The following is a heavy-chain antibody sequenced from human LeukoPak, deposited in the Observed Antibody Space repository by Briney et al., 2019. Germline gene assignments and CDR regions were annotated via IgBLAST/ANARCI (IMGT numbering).Heavy chain of an antibody. CDR3: ARDMGRYSGYDYDY. CDR2: IHPNTGAT. D-gene: IGHD5-12*01. CDR1: GYTSTDYY. Sequence: ASVKVSCKTSGYTSTDYYLHWVRQAPGQGLEWVGWIHPNTGATHHAQKFQGRLTMTRDTSISTVYIELTRLRSDDTAVYYCARDMGRYSGYDYDYWGQGTLVTASS. J-gene: IGHJ4*02. V-gene: IGHV1-2*02.